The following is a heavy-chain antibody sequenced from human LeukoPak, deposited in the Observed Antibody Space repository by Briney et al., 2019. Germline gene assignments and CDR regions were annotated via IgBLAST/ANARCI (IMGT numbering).Heavy chain of an antibody. CDR3: ARETYSSSTSFDY. CDR2: ISYDGSNK. V-gene: IGHV3-30*04. J-gene: IGHJ4*02. Sequence: GRSLRLSCAASGFTFSSYAMHWVRQAPGKGLEWVAVISYDGSNKYYADSVKGRFTISRDNSKNTLYLQMNSLRAEDTAVYYCARETYSSSTSFDYWGQGTLVTVSS. CDR1: GFTFSSYA. D-gene: IGHD6-6*01.